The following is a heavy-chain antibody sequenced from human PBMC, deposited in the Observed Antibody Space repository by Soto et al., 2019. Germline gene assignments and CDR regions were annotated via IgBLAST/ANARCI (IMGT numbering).Heavy chain of an antibody. D-gene: IGHD1-26*01. CDR1: GFTFSSYS. Sequence: GGSLRLSCAASGFTFSSYSMNWVRQAPGKGLEWVSSISSSSSYIYYADSVKGRFTISRDNAKNSLYLQMNSLRAEDTAVYYCARVPRDKWDDAFDIWGQGTMVTVSS. CDR2: ISSSSSYI. J-gene: IGHJ3*02. CDR3: ARVPRDKWDDAFDI. V-gene: IGHV3-21*01.